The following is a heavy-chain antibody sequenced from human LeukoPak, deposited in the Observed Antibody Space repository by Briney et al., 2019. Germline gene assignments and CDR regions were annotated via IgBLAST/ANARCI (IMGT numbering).Heavy chain of an antibody. D-gene: IGHD1/OR15-1a*01. V-gene: IGHV3-48*04. CDR1: GFTFSNYN. CDR3: ATDFNKGFDP. Sequence: GGSLRLSCAASGFTFSNYNMNWVRQAPGKGLEWVSYISSSSGIIYYADSVKGRFTISRDDAKNSLYLQMDSLRVEDTAVYYCATDFNKGFDPWGQGTLVTVSS. J-gene: IGHJ5*02. CDR2: ISSSSGII.